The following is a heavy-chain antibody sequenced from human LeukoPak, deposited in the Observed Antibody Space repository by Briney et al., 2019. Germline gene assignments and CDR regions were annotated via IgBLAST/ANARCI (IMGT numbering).Heavy chain of an antibody. CDR1: GYTFTGYY. Sequence: ASVKVSCKASGYTFTGYYMHWVRQAPGQGLEWMGWINPNSGGTNYAQKFQGWVTMTRDTSISTAYMEPSRLRSDDTAVYYCAREGTRGSDSNGMDVWGKGTTVTVSS. D-gene: IGHD3-10*01. CDR3: AREGTRGSDSNGMDV. CDR2: INPNSGGT. J-gene: IGHJ6*04. V-gene: IGHV1-2*04.